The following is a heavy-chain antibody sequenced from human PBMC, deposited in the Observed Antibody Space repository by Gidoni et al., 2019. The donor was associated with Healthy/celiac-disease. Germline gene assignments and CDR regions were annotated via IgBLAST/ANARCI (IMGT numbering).Heavy chain of an antibody. CDR1: GGSISSGDYY. V-gene: IGHV4-30-4*01. J-gene: IGHJ5*02. D-gene: IGHD4-17*01. Sequence: QVQLQESGPGLVKPSQTLSLSCTVSGGSISSGDYYWSWIRQPPGKGLEWIGYIYYSGSTYYNPSLKSRVTISVDTSKNQFSLKLSSVTAADTAVYYCARDRLRRTGTRWFDPWGQGTLVTVSS. CDR3: ARDRLRRTGTRWFDP. CDR2: IYYSGST.